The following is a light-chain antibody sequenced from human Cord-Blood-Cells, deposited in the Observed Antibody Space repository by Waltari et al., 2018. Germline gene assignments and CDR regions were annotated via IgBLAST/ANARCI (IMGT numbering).Light chain of an antibody. CDR2: DNN. Sequence: QSVLTQPPSVSAAPGQKVPIPCSGSSSNLGNNYVSWYQQPPGTAPKLLIYDNNKRPSGIPDRFSGSKSGTSATLGITGLQTGDEADYYCGTWDSSLSVWVFGGGTKLTVL. J-gene: IGLJ3*02. V-gene: IGLV1-51*01. CDR1: SSNLGNNY. CDR3: GTWDSSLSVWV.